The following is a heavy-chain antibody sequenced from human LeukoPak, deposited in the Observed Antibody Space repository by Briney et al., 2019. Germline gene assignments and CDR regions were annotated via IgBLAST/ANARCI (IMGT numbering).Heavy chain of an antibody. Sequence: ASVKVSCKASGYTFTGYYMHWARQAPGQGLEWMGWINPNSGGTNYAQKFQGRVTMTRDTSISTAYMELSRLRSDDTAVYYCARAPYYDYVWGSYPYWGQGTLVTVSS. D-gene: IGHD3-16*02. CDR3: ARAPYYDYVWGSYPY. V-gene: IGHV1-2*02. CDR2: INPNSGGT. CDR1: GYTFTGYY. J-gene: IGHJ4*02.